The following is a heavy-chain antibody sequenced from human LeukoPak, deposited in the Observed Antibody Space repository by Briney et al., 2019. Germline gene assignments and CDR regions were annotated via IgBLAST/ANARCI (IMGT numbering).Heavy chain of an antibody. CDR3: ARGMTTVTTFDY. J-gene: IGHJ4*02. Sequence: SETLSLTCAVYGGSFSGYYWSWIRQPPGKGLEWIGEINHSGSTNYNPSLKSRVTISVDTSKNQLSLKLSSVTAADTAVYYCARGMTTVTTFDYWGQGTLVTVSS. V-gene: IGHV4-34*01. CDR1: GGSFSGYY. CDR2: INHSGST. D-gene: IGHD4-17*01.